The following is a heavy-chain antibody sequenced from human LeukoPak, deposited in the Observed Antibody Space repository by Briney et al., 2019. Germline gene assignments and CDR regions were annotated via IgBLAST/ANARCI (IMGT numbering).Heavy chain of an antibody. J-gene: IGHJ3*02. Sequence: GASVKVSCKASGYTFTSYDINWVRQATGQGLEWMGWMNPNSGNTGYAQKFQGRVTMTRDTSISTAYMELSRLRSDDTAVYYCARGGDYYDSSGYYDDAFDIWGQGTMVTVSS. CDR1: GYTFTSYD. CDR2: MNPNSGNT. CDR3: ARGGDYYDSSGYYDDAFDI. D-gene: IGHD3-22*01. V-gene: IGHV1-8*01.